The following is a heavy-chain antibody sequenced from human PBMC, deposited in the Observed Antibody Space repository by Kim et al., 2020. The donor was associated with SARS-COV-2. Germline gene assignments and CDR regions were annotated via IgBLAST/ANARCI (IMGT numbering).Heavy chain of an antibody. CDR3: ARDVSMTI. Sequence: LSLTCAASGFTFSSYAMHWVRQAPGKGLEWVAVISYDGSNKYYADSVKGRFTISRDNSKNTLYLQMNSLRAEDTAVYYCARDVSMTIWGQGTLVTVS. D-gene: IGHD4-17*01. J-gene: IGHJ4*02. CDR1: GFTFSSYA. CDR2: ISYDGSNK. V-gene: IGHV3-30*04.